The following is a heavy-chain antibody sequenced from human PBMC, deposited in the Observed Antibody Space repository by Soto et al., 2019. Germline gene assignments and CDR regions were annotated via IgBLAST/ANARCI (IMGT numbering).Heavy chain of an antibody. V-gene: IGHV1-18*01. D-gene: IGHD5-12*01. J-gene: IGHJ5*02. CDR3: ARVSSGYDRRFDP. Sequence: ASVKVSCKASGYTFTSYAMHWVRQAPGQGLEWMGWISAYNGNTNYAQKLQGRVTMTTDTSTSTAYMELRSLRSDDTAVYYCARVSSGYDRRFDPWGQGTPVTVSS. CDR2: ISAYNGNT. CDR1: GYTFTSYA.